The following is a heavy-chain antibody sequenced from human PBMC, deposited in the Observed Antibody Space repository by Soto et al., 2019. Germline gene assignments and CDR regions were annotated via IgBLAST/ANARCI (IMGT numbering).Heavy chain of an antibody. CDR3: ARGISKYSSWYEPHTWFDA. Sequence: QVQLQESGPGLVKPSQTLSRTCNVSGGPINSPDYYWTWIRQSPGKGLEWIGYLYFNGGTQYNPSLRTPIIMSLDTSKKHFSLKMRSVTGADTAVYYCARGISKYSSWYEPHTWFDAWGQGALVTVSS. CDR1: GGPINSPDYY. J-gene: IGHJ5*02. D-gene: IGHD6-13*01. CDR2: LYFNGGT. V-gene: IGHV4-30-4*01.